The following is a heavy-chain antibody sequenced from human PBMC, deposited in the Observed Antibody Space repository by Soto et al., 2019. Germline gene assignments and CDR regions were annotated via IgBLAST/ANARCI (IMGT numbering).Heavy chain of an antibody. CDR2: ISGSGGST. D-gene: IGHD1-26*01. J-gene: IGHJ4*02. CDR3: LKDSYRDVPGLVDF. CDR1: GFTFSSYA. Sequence: PGGSLRLSCAASGFTFSSYAMSWVRQAPGKGLEWVSAISGSGGSTYYADSVKGRFTISRDNSKNTLYLQMNSLRAEDTAVYYCLKDSYRDVPGLVDFWAQGTLVTVSA. V-gene: IGHV3-23*01.